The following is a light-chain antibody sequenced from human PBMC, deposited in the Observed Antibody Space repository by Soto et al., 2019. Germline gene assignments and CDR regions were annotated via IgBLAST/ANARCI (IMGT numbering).Light chain of an antibody. V-gene: IGKV4-1*01. J-gene: IGKJ3*01. Sequence: DIVMTQSPDSLAVSLGERATINCKYSQSVLYNSNNKNYLAWYQQKPGQAPKMVIYWASTRESGVPDRFSGSGSVTNFTLTVSSLQAEDVAVYYCQQYRSSPFTFGPGTKVDIK. CDR1: QSVLYNSNNKNY. CDR2: WAS. CDR3: QQYRSSPFT.